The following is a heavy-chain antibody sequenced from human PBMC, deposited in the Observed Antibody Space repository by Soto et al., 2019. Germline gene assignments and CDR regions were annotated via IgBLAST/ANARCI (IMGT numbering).Heavy chain of an antibody. CDR2: IYYSGST. Sequence: PSETLSLTCTVSGGSISSGDYYWSWIRQPPGKGLEWIGYIYYSGSTYYNPSLKSRVTISVDTSKNQFSLKLSSVTAADTAVYYCARGPRHFDYDFWSGYLDYWGQGTLVTVSS. D-gene: IGHD3-3*01. V-gene: IGHV4-30-4*01. CDR1: GGSISSGDYY. CDR3: ARGPRHFDYDFWSGYLDY. J-gene: IGHJ4*02.